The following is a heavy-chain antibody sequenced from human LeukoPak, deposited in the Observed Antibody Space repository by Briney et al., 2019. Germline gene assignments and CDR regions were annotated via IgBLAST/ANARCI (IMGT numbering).Heavy chain of an antibody. D-gene: IGHD3-3*01. J-gene: IGHJ5*02. CDR3: ARAGARRFLEWLLTGS. Sequence: SETLSLTCAVYGGSFSGYYWSWIRQPPGKGLEWIGEINHSGSTNYNPSLKSRVTISVDTSKNQFSLKLSSVTAADTAVYHCARAGARRFLEWLLTGSWGQGTLVTVSS. CDR1: GGSFSGYY. CDR2: INHSGST. V-gene: IGHV4-34*01.